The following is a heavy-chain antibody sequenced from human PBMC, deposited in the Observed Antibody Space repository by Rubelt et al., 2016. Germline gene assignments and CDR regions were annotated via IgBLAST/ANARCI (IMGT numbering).Heavy chain of an antibody. V-gene: IGHV4-39*07. Sequence: QLQLQESGPGLVEPSETLSLTCTVSGGSISSSSYYWGWIRQPPGKGLEWIGTIYYSGRTYSNPSLKSRVTISVDTSNNQFPPKLGSVTAADTAVYYCAADFLGAAGTGDWGQGTLVTVSS. CDR2: IYYSGRT. CDR1: GGSISSSSYY. CDR3: AADFLGAAGTGD. D-gene: IGHD6-13*01. J-gene: IGHJ4*02.